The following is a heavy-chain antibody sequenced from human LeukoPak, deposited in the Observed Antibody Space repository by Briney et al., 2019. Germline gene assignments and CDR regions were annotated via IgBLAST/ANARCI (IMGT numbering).Heavy chain of an antibody. Sequence: GASVKVSCKASGYTFTGYYMHWVRQAPGQGLEWMGWINPNSGGTNYAQKFQGRVTMTRDTSISTAYMELSRLRSDDTAVYYCATGWHDSSARYQTDAFDIWGQGTMVTVSS. CDR1: GYTFTGYY. J-gene: IGHJ3*02. CDR3: ATGWHDSSARYQTDAFDI. V-gene: IGHV1-2*02. CDR2: INPNSGGT. D-gene: IGHD3-22*01.